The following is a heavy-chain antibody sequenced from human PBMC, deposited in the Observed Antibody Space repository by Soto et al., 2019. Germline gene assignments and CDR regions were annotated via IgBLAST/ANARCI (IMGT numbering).Heavy chain of an antibody. V-gene: IGHV4-59*01. D-gene: IGHD5-12*01. J-gene: IGHJ5*02. CDR2: IYYNEIT. CDR3: ARIQYRNSFDP. CDR1: DGYIKHYY. Sequence: SETMCLPRTVADGYIKHYYCTRIRQPPGKGLEWIGYIYYNEITNYNPSLKSRVAISVDTSKNQFSLKLSSVTAADTAMYYCARIQYRNSFDPWGQGTLITVS.